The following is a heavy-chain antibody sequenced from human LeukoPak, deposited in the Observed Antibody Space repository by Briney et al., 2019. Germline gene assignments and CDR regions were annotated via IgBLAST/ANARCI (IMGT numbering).Heavy chain of an antibody. J-gene: IGHJ4*02. V-gene: IGHV3-7*01. CDR2: IKEDGSDK. Sequence: GGSLRLSCAASGFTFSNYWTSWVHQAPGKGLEWVANIKEDGSDKYYVDSLMGRFTISRDNAKNSLYLQMSGLRAEDTALYYCARDETFCSGGTCYTRGYFAFWGQGTLVTVSS. CDR1: GFTFSNYW. CDR3: ARDETFCSGGTCYTRGYFAF. D-gene: IGHD2-15*01.